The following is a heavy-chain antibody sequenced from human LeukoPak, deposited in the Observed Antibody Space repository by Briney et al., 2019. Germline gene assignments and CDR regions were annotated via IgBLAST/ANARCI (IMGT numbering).Heavy chain of an antibody. CDR3: ARILRFYYFDY. J-gene: IGHJ4*01. D-gene: IGHD3-3*01. CDR1: GDSVSSGSFY. V-gene: IGHV4-61*01. Sequence: SETLSLTCTVSGDSVSSGSFYWSWIRQPPGKGLEWIGYIYYSGSTNYNPSLKSRVTISVDASKNQFSLKLSSVTAADTAVYYCARILRFYYFDYWGQGTLVTVSS. CDR2: IYYSGST.